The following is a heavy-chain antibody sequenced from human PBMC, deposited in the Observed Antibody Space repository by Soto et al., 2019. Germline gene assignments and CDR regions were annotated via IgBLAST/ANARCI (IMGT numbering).Heavy chain of an antibody. D-gene: IGHD3-10*01. Sequence: SVNVSSEASGNPFTSYGISWLRPARGQPLSWRGWIVVGRXDTNYAQKFQVRVIITKNMSRSTAYMELSSLRSEGKAVYYCAADGSRDGYGYDYYYGMDVRRQGTTVTVSS. CDR3: AADGSRDGYGYDYYYGMDV. V-gene: IGHV1-58*02. J-gene: IGHJ6*02. CDR2: IVVGRXDT. CDR1: GNPFTSYG.